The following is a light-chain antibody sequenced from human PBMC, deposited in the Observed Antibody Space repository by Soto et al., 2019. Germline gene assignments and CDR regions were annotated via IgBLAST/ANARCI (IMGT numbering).Light chain of an antibody. Sequence: QSALTQPASVSGSPGQSITISCTGTSSDVGSYDLVSWYQQHPGKAPKLMIYEGTKRPSGVSNRFSGSKSGNTASLTISGLQAEDEADYYCCSYGGVSTFVVFGGGTQLTVL. V-gene: IGLV2-23*03. J-gene: IGLJ2*01. CDR1: SSDVGSYDL. CDR2: EGT. CDR3: CSYGGVSTFVV.